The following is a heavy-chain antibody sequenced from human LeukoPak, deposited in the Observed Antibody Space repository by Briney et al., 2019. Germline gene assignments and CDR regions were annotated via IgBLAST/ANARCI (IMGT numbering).Heavy chain of an antibody. J-gene: IGHJ4*02. CDR3: AVGYCSSTSSCQIDY. V-gene: IGHV1-69*05. CDR1: GGTFGSYA. Sequence: GASVKVSCKASGGTFGSYAISWVRQAPGQGLEWMGGIIPIFGTANYAQKFQGRVTITTDESTSTAYMELSSLRSEDTAVYYCAVGYCSSTSSCQIDYWGQGTLVTVSS. D-gene: IGHD2-2*01. CDR2: IIPIFGTA.